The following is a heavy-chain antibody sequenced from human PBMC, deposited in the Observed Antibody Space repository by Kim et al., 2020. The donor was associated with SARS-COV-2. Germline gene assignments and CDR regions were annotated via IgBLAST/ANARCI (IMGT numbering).Heavy chain of an antibody. V-gene: IGHV4-31*03. D-gene: IGHD2-2*01. CDR2: IYYSGST. J-gene: IGHJ6*02. CDR3: ARDALYCSSTSCHDYYYYGMDV. CDR1: GGSISSGGYY. Sequence: SETLSLTCTVSGGSISSGGYYWSWIRQHPGKGLEWIGYIYYSGSTYYNPSLKSRVTISVDTSKNQFSLKLSSVTAADTAVYYCARDALYCSSTSCHDYYYYGMDVWGQGTTVTVSS.